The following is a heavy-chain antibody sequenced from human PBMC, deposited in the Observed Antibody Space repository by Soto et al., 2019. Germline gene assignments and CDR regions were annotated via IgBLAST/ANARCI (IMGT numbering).Heavy chain of an antibody. CDR3: ARGATDIVAPSRLYYFDY. CDR2: TYYRSKWYN. J-gene: IGHJ4*02. V-gene: IGHV6-1*01. Sequence: PSQTLSLTCAISGDSVSSNSAAWNWIRQSPSRGLEWLGRTYYRSKWYNDYAVSVKSRITINPDTSKNQFSLQLNSVTPEDTAVYYCARGATDIVAPSRLYYFDYWGQGTLVTVSS. CDR1: GDSVSSNSAA. D-gene: IGHD5-12*01.